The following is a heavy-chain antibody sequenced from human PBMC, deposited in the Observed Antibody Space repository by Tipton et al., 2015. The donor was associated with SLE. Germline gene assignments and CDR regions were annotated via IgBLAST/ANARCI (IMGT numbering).Heavy chain of an antibody. V-gene: IGHV3-53*04. CDR2: LYGAVTTVNT. CDR1: GFTVRTSY. Sequence: VQLVQSGGGLAQPGGSPRLSCAASGFTVRTSYISWVRQAPGKGLEWVSVLYGAVTTVNTYYADSVQGRFTMSRHNSQNTVYPQMNSRRVEVTAMYYCAREVHYYMDVWGQETTVTVSS. CDR3: AREVHYYMDV. J-gene: IGHJ6*03.